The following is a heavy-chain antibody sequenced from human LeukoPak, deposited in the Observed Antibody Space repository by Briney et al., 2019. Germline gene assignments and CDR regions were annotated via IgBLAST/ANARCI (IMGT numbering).Heavy chain of an antibody. CDR1: GYTLTGYY. D-gene: IGHD6-19*01. V-gene: IGHV1-2*02. CDR3: ARSYSSGWYGDWYFDL. J-gene: IGHJ2*01. CDR2: INPNSGGR. Sequence: GSVKVSCKASGYTLTGYYMHWVRQAPGQGLEWMGWINPNSGGRNYAQKFQGRVTMTRDTSISTAYMELSRLRSDDTAVYYCARSYSSGWYGDWYFDLWGRGTLVTVSS.